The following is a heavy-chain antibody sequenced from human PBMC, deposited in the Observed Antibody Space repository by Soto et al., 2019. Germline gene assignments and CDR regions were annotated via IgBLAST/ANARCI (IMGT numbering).Heavy chain of an antibody. Sequence: GASVKVSCKASGYTFTGYYMHWVRQAPGQGLEWMGWINPNSGGTNYAQKFQGRVTMTRDTSISTAYMELSRLRSDDTAVYYCARDLSPYSSSWYNYGMDVWGQGTTVTVSS. V-gene: IGHV1-2*02. CDR2: INPNSGGT. CDR1: GYTFTGYY. D-gene: IGHD6-13*01. CDR3: ARDLSPYSSSWYNYGMDV. J-gene: IGHJ6*02.